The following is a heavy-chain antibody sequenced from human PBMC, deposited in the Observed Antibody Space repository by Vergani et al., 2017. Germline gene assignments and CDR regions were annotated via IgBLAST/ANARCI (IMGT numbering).Heavy chain of an antibody. Sequence: EVDLVESGGGLAQPGGSLRLSCEASGITFSSYSMNWVRQAPGKGLEWVSSISSSSSYIYYADSVKGRFTISRDNAKNSLYLQMNSLRAEDTAVYYCARDLFYYDSSGYYSGFFDYWGQGTLVTVSS. CDR3: ARDLFYYDSSGYYSGFFDY. CDR2: ISSSSSYI. V-gene: IGHV3-21*01. J-gene: IGHJ4*02. D-gene: IGHD3-22*01. CDR1: GITFSSYS.